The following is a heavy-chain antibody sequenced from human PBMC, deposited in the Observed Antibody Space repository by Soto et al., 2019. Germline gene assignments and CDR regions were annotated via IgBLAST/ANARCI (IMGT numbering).Heavy chain of an antibody. V-gene: IGHV1-69*13. J-gene: IGHJ4*02. CDR2: IIPIFGTA. Sequence: GPPVKVSCKASGGTFSSYAISWVRQAPGQGLEWMGGIIPIFGTANYAQKFQGRVTITADESTSTAYMELSSLRSEDTAVYYCARLVTYSSSSDYWGQGTLVTVSS. CDR1: GGTFSSYA. D-gene: IGHD6-6*01. CDR3: ARLVTYSSSSDY.